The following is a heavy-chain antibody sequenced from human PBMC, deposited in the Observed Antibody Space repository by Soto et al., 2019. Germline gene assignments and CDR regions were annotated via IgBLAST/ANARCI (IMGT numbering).Heavy chain of an antibody. Sequence: ASVKVSCKASGYSFSLYGINWVRQAPGQGLEWMGWINAYDGNTSFAQKFEGRVTMTTATSTSTAYMELRSLRSDDTAVYYCARVWVGTTFAYYYGMDVWGQGTTVTV. CDR2: INAYDGNT. CDR1: GYSFSLYG. CDR3: ARVWVGTTFAYYYGMDV. J-gene: IGHJ6*02. D-gene: IGHD1-1*01. V-gene: IGHV1-18*01.